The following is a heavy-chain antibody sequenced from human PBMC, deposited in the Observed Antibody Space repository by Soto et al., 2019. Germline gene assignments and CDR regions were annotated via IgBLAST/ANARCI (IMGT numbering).Heavy chain of an antibody. Sequence: PVASVKVSCKASGYTFTSYGISWVRQAPGQGLEWMGWISAYNGNTNYAQKLQGRVTMTTDTSTSTAYMELRSLRSDDTAVYYCATHQGGDYQVYYYYGMDVWGQGTTVTVSS. CDR3: ATHQGGDYQVYYYYGMDV. V-gene: IGHV1-18*01. D-gene: IGHD4-17*01. J-gene: IGHJ6*02. CDR2: ISAYNGNT. CDR1: GYTFTSYG.